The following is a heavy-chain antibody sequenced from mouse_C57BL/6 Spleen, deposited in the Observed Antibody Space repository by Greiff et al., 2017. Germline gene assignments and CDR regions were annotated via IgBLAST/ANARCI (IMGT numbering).Heavy chain of an antibody. CDR3: ARYYGSSYEAWFDF. Sequence: QVQLQQSGPELVKPGASVKLSCKASGYTFTSYWMHWVKQRPGQGLEWIGNINPSNGGTNYNEKFKSKATLTVDKSSSTACMQLSSLTSEDSAVYYCARYYGSSYEAWFDFWGKGTLVTVSA. V-gene: IGHV1-53*01. J-gene: IGHJ3*01. CDR2: INPSNGGT. D-gene: IGHD1-1*01. CDR1: GYTFTSYW.